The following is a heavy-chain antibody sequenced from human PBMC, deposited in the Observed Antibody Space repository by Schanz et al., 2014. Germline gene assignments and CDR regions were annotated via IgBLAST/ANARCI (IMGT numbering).Heavy chain of an antibody. CDR1: GYTFSSNA. CDR2: ISGSGGST. J-gene: IGHJ6*02. Sequence: EVQLVESGGGLVQPGGSLRLSWAASGYTFSSNAMSWVRQAPGKGLEWVSTISGSGGSTYYADSVKGRFTISRDNSKNTLSLQLNSLRADDTAVYYCAKHLYQYNYYGMDVWGQGTTVTVSS. CDR3: AKHLYQYNYYGMDV. V-gene: IGHV3-23*04. D-gene: IGHD2-2*02.